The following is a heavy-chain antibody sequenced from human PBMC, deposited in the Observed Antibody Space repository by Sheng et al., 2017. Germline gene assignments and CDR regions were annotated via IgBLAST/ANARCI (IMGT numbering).Heavy chain of an antibody. CDR1: GGTFSSYA. Sequence: QVQLVQSGAEVKKPGSSVKVSCKASGGTFSSYAISWVRQAPGQGLEWMGGIIPILGIANYAQKFQGRVTITADKSTSTAYMELSSLRSEDTAVYYCARNVKLELGSNAFDIWGQGTMVTVSS. CDR2: IIPILGIA. CDR3: ARNVKLELGSNAFDI. V-gene: IGHV1-69*10. J-gene: IGHJ3*02. D-gene: IGHD1-7*01.